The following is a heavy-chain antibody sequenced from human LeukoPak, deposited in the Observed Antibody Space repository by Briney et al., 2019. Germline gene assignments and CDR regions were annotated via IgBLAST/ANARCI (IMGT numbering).Heavy chain of an antibody. D-gene: IGHD3-9*01. CDR1: GGSISTTSYY. V-gene: IGHV4-39*07. CDR3: ARAVYYDLLTGYYNGIGYFDY. CDR2: IYYSGSA. J-gene: IGHJ4*02. Sequence: SETLSLTCTVSGGSISTTSYYWGWVRQPPGKGLDLIGSIYYSGSAYYNPSLKSRVTISIDTSKNQFSLKLISVTAADTAVYYCARAVYYDLLTGYYNGIGYFDYWGQGTLVSVSS.